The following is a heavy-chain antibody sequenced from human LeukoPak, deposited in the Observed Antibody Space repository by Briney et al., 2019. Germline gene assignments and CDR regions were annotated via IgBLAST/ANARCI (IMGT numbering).Heavy chain of an antibody. CDR3: VKGREPTYSSSWTD. J-gene: IGHJ4*02. Sequence: GGSLRLSCVASGFTFSSYWMHWVRQVPGKGPVWVSRIKTDGSHTNYADSVKGRFTISRDNSKNTLYLQMSSLRAEDTAVYYCVKGREPTYSSSWTDWGQGTLVTVSS. D-gene: IGHD6-13*01. V-gene: IGHV3-74*01. CDR1: GFTFSSYW. CDR2: IKTDGSHT.